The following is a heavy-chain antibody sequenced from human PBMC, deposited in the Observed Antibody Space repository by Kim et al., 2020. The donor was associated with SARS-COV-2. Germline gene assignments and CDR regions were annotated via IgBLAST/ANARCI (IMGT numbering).Heavy chain of an antibody. Sequence: ASVKVSCKASGYTFTSYGISWVRQAPGQGLEWMGWISAYNGNTNYAQKLQGRVTMTTDTSTSTAYMELRSLRSDDTAVYYCARAYGYSGDRYYYYYGMDVWGQGTTVTVSS. CDR3: ARAYGYSGDRYYYYYGMDV. CDR1: GYTFTSYG. V-gene: IGHV1-18*01. J-gene: IGHJ6*02. CDR2: ISAYNGNT. D-gene: IGHD4-17*01.